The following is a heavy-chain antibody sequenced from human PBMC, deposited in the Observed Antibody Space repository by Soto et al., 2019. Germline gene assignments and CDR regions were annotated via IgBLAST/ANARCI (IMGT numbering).Heavy chain of an antibody. D-gene: IGHD6-13*01. J-gene: IGHJ6*02. CDR2: ISAYNGNT. V-gene: IGHV1-18*01. Sequence: GASVKVSCKASGYPFTSYGISWGRQAPGQRPEWMGWISAYNGNTNYAQKLQGRVTMTTDTSTSTAYMELRSLRSDDTAVYYCATSPYSSSWTSSDYYYYYGMDVWGQGTTVTVSS. CDR3: ATSPYSSSWTSSDYYYYYGMDV. CDR1: GYPFTSYG.